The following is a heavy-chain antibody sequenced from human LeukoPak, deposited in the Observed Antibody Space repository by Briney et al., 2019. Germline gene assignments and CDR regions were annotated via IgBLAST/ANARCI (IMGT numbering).Heavy chain of an antibody. Sequence: ASVTVSCTASGYTFTSYAMHWVRQAPGQRLEWMGWINAGNGNTKYSQKFQGRVTITRDTSASTAYMELSSLRSEDTAVYYCARATLLSWFDPWGQGTLVTVSS. CDR1: GYTFTSYA. V-gene: IGHV1-3*01. D-gene: IGHD2-15*01. J-gene: IGHJ5*02. CDR2: INAGNGNT. CDR3: ARATLLSWFDP.